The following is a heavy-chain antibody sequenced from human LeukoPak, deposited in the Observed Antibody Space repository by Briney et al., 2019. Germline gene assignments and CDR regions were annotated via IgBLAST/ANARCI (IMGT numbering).Heavy chain of an antibody. CDR2: ISAYNGNT. J-gene: IGHJ4*02. CDR3: ARGGITIFGVVEYYFDY. V-gene: IGHV1-18*01. CDR1: GYTVTHHL. D-gene: IGHD3-3*01. Sequence: ASVKISCKTTGYTVTHHLVNWVRQAPGQGLEWMGWISAYNGNTNYAQKLQGRVTMTTDTSTSTAYMELRSLRSDDTAVYYCARGGITIFGVVEYYFDYWGQGTLVTVSS.